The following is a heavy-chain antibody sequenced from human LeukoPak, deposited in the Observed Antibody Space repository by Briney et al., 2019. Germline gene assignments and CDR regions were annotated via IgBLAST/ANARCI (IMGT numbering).Heavy chain of an antibody. Sequence: PGGSLRLSCAASGFTFSSYGMHWVRQAPGKGLEWVAVIWYDGSNKYYADSVRGRFTISRDNSKNTLYLQMNSLRAEDTAVYYCAKLVATGVDFDYWGPGTLVTVSS. V-gene: IGHV3-33*06. CDR1: GFTFSSYG. CDR2: IWYDGSNK. J-gene: IGHJ4*02. CDR3: AKLVATGVDFDY. D-gene: IGHD5-12*01.